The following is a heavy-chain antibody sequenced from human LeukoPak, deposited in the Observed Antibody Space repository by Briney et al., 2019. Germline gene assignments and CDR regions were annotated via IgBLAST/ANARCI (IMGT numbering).Heavy chain of an antibody. Sequence: GGSLRLSCAASGFTFSSYAMSWVRQAPGKGPEWVSAISGSGGSTYYADSVKGRFTISRDNSKNTLYLQMNSLRAEDTAVYYCAKAPHRGSYYYFDYWGQGTLVTVSS. V-gene: IGHV3-23*01. CDR1: GFTFSSYA. CDR2: ISGSGGST. CDR3: AKAPHRGSYYYFDY. D-gene: IGHD1-26*01. J-gene: IGHJ4*02.